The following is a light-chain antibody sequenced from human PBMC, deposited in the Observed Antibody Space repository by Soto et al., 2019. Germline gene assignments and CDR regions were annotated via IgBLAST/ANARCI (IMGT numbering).Light chain of an antibody. CDR2: GNT. V-gene: IGLV1-40*01. Sequence: QSVLTQPPSVSGAPGQRVTISCTGSSSNIGSTYDVQWYQQLPGTAPKLLIHGNTDRPSGVPDRFSGSKSGTAASLASTGLQADDGADYSCQSYADALCVHYAFGTGTKAPLL. CDR3: QSYADALCVHYA. J-gene: IGLJ1*01. CDR1: SSNIGSTYD.